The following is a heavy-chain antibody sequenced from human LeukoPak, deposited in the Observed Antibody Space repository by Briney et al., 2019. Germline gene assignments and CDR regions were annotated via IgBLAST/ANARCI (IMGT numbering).Heavy chain of an antibody. J-gene: IGHJ4*02. Sequence: SGPTLVNPTQTLTLTCTFSGFSLSTSGMCVSWIRQPPGKALEWLARIDWDDEKYYSTSLKTRLTISKDTSKNQVVLKMTNMDPVDTATYYCAHRNLYYYYDSSWSFFDYWGQGTLDTVSS. V-gene: IGHV2-70*12. CDR3: AHRNLYYYYDSSWSFFDY. CDR2: IDWDDEK. CDR1: GFSLSTSGMC. D-gene: IGHD3-22*01.